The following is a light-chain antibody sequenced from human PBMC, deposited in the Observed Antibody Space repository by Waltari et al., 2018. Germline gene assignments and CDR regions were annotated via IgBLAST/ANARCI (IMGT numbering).Light chain of an antibody. V-gene: IGLV2-23*01. J-gene: IGLJ3*02. CDR1: SSDIGTYNY. CDR2: GVT. CDR3: CSYARSRTLL. Sequence: QSALTQPASVSGSPGQSTTISCTGTSSDIGTYNYVSWYQQYPGKAPKLMIPGVTNRPAGVSDRCAGSKSGNTASLTISGLQAEDEAVYYCCSYARSRTLLFGGGTELTVL.